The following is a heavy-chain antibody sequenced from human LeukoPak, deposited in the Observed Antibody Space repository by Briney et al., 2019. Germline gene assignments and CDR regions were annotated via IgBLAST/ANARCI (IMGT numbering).Heavy chain of an antibody. Sequence: SETLSLTCTVSGGSISSGDYYWSWIRQPPGKGLEWIGYIYYSGSTYYNPSLKSRVTISVDTSKNQFSLKLSSVTAADTAVYYCASKYSSSWYPVSWGQGTLVTVSS. D-gene: IGHD6-13*01. CDR2: IYYSGST. CDR3: ASKYSSSWYPVS. V-gene: IGHV4-30-4*08. CDR1: GGSISSGDYY. J-gene: IGHJ4*02.